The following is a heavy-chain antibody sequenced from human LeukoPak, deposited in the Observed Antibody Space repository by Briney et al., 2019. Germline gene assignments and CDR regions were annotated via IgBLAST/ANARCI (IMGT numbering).Heavy chain of an antibody. J-gene: IGHJ3*02. V-gene: IGHV4-34*01. CDR1: GGSFSGYY. CDR2: INHSGST. CDR3: ARGYAFEI. Sequence: SETLSLTCAVYGGSFSGYYWSWIRQPPGKGLEWIGKINHSGSTNYNPSLKSRVTISIDTSKNQFSLKLSSVTAADTAVYYCARGYAFEIWGQGTMVTVSS.